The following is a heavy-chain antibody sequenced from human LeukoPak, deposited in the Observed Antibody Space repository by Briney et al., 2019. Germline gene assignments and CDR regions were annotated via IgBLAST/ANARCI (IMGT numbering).Heavy chain of an antibody. CDR1: GGSISSSTYY. D-gene: IGHD3-16*01. CDR3: ARDSIMITFGGVTDQEALFDY. Sequence: SETLSLTCSVSGGSISSSTYYWGWIRQPPVKGLEWIGSIYYSGSTYYNPSLKSRVTIFVDTSKNQFSLKLRSVTAADTAVYYCARDSIMITFGGVTDQEALFDYWGQGTLVTVSS. V-gene: IGHV4-39*02. CDR2: IYYSGST. J-gene: IGHJ4*02.